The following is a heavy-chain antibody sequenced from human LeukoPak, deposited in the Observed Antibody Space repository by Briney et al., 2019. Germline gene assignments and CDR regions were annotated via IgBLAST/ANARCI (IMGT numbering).Heavy chain of an antibody. V-gene: IGHV3-72*01. CDR2: SRNKANSYTT. CDR3: ARSPTVIDYRAMDV. Sequence: GGSLRLSCAASGFTFSDHYMDWVRQAPGKGLEWVGRSRNKANSYTTEYAASVKGRFTISRDDSKNSLYLQMNSLRTEDTAVYYCARSPTVIDYRAMDVWGQGTTVSVSS. CDR1: GFTFSDHY. J-gene: IGHJ6*02. D-gene: IGHD3-16*01.